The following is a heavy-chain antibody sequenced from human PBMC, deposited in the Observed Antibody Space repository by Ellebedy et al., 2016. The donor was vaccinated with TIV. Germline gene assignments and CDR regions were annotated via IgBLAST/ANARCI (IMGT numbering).Heavy chain of an antibody. D-gene: IGHD6-19*01. J-gene: IGHJ4*02. V-gene: IGHV4-59*08. CDR2: IYYSGST. Sequence: SETLSLTCTVSGGSISSNYWNWIRQPPGKGLEWIGYIYYSGSTTYNPSLKSRVTISVDTSKNQFSLKLSSVTAADTAVYYCARSIAVAGTFQFDYWGQGTLVTVSS. CDR1: GGSISSNY. CDR3: ARSIAVAGTFQFDY.